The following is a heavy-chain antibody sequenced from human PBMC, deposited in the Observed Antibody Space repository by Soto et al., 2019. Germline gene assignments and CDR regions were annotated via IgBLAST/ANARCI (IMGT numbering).Heavy chain of an antibody. V-gene: IGHV4-34*01. J-gene: IGHJ4*02. CDR2: INHSGST. D-gene: IGHD2-15*01. CDR1: GGSLSGYY. Sequence: QVQLQQWGAGLLKPSETLSLTCALYGGSLSGYYWSWIRQPPGKGLEWIGEINHSGSTNYNPSLKSRVTMSVDTSRNQFSLKLSSLTAPDTAVYYCARNGGRVVEVAGAYFDYWGQGTLVTVTS. CDR3: ARNGGRVVEVAGAYFDY.